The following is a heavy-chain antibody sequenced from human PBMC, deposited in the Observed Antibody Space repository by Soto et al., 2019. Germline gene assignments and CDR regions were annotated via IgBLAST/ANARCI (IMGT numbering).Heavy chain of an antibody. J-gene: IGHJ4*02. CDR2: IYWDDDK. CDR1: GLSLRSSGEG. D-gene: IGHD3-3*01. V-gene: IGHV2-5*02. Sequence: SAPTLVNPAQTLTLTCTSSGLSLRSSGEGVGWIRQPPGKALEWLALIYWDDDKRYSPSLKSRLTITKDTSKNQVVLTMTSMDPVDTATYYCAHSPSLSYDFWSGYRYQGDYWGQGTLVTGSS. CDR3: AHSPSLSYDFWSGYRYQGDY.